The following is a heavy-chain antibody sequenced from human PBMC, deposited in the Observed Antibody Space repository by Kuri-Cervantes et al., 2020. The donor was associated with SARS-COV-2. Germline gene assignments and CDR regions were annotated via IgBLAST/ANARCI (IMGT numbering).Heavy chain of an antibody. D-gene: IGHD1-26*01. Sequence: TCKASGYTFNTYGISWVRQAPGQGLEWMGWSSTYNGYTNYEQKFQGRVTMTTDTSTSTAYMELRSLRSDDTAVYYCARVGATYFYGMNVWGQGTTVTVSS. CDR2: SSTYNGYT. CDR1: GYTFNTYG. J-gene: IGHJ6*02. V-gene: IGHV1-18*01. CDR3: ARVGATYFYGMNV.